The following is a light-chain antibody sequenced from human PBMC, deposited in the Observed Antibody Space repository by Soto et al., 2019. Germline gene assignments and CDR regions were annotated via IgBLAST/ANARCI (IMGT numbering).Light chain of an antibody. CDR2: GAS. CDR1: QSISSK. CDR3: QQYDNWPRT. Sequence: EIVMTQSPATLSVSPGERATLSCRASQSISSKLAWYQQKPGQAPRLLIYGASTRATGIPARFSGGGSGTEFTLTISSLQSEDFAVYYCQQYDNWPRTSGQGTKVDIK. V-gene: IGKV3-15*01. J-gene: IGKJ1*01.